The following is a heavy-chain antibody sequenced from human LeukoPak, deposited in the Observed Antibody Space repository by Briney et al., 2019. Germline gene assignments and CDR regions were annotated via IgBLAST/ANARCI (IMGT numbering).Heavy chain of an antibody. CDR2: IKQDGSEK. V-gene: IGHV3-7*03. CDR1: GFTFSNYW. CDR3: ARVPYSGYDSRVY. D-gene: IGHD5-12*01. J-gene: IGHJ4*02. Sequence: GGALRLSCAASGFTFSNYWMSWVRQAPGRGVEGVANIKQDGSEKYYVNSVKGRFTISRDNSKNTLYLQMNSLRAEDTAVYYCARVPYSGYDSRVYWGQGTLVTVSS.